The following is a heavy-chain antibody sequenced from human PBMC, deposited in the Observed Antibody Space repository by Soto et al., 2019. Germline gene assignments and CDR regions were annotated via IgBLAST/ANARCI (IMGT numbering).Heavy chain of an antibody. Sequence: VQLLASGGGLVRPGGSLSLSCAASGFTFSDYAMSWVRHAPGNVLEWVSTISHGVGTYYDDSVKGRFTMSRNNYKNTLFLQMDNPGAGDPAIYYCTKVANYISNPNYFDPCGNGNLVTVSS. CDR3: TKVANYISNPNYFDP. CDR1: GFTFSDYA. D-gene: IGHD3-10*01. J-gene: IGHJ5*02. CDR2: ISHGVGT. V-gene: IGHV3-23*01.